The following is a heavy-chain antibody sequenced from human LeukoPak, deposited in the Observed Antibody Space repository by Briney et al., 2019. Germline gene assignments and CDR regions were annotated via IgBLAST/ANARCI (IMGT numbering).Heavy chain of an antibody. CDR2: IDRGGGA. CDR3: ARVSTRDYVWGTYRYKNYYYYGMDV. Sequence: PSETLSLTCGVSGGSFSDSYWSWIRQPPGKGLEWIGEIDRGGGANYSPSLKSRVTISRDTSNNQFSLRLTYVTAADTAVYYCARVSTRDYVWGTYRYKNYYYYGMDVWGQGTTVTVSS. J-gene: IGHJ6*02. V-gene: IGHV4-34*01. CDR1: GGSFSDSY. D-gene: IGHD3-16*02.